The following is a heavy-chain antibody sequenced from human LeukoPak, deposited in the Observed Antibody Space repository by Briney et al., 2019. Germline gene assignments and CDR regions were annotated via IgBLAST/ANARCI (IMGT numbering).Heavy chain of an antibody. CDR1: GFTFSTYI. Sequence: KSGGSLRLSCAASGFTFSTYIMNWVRQTPGKGLEWVSSIGTSTSYIYYADSVKGRFTISRDNSKNTLYLQMNSLRAEDTAVYYCAKGSIGVGWELLNYYYYMDVWGKGTTVTVSS. V-gene: IGHV3-21*04. CDR3: AKGSIGVGWELLNYYYYMDV. D-gene: IGHD1-26*01. CDR2: IGTSTSYI. J-gene: IGHJ6*03.